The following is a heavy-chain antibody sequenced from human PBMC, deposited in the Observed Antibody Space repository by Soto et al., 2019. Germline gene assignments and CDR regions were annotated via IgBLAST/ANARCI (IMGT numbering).Heavy chain of an antibody. J-gene: IGHJ3*02. CDR3: TSLLNYDYVDAFDI. V-gene: IGHV3-73*01. CDR2: IRSKANSYAT. CDR1: GFTFSGSA. D-gene: IGHD3-16*01. Sequence: GGSLRLSCAASGFTFSGSAMHWVRQASWKGLEWVGRIRSKANSYATAYAASVKGRFTISRDDSKNTAYLQMNSLKTEDTAVYYCTSLLNYDYVDAFDIWGQGTMVTVSS.